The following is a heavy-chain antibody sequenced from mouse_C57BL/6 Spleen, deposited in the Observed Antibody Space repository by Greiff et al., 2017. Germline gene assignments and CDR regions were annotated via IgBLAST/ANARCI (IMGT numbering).Heavy chain of an antibody. CDR3: ARRASYYSNWGCAY. D-gene: IGHD2-5*01. Sequence: QVQLQQSGAELMKPGASVKLSCKATGYTFTGYWIEWVKQRPGHGLEWIGEILPGDGSTNYNGKFKGKATLTADKSSNTAYMQLSSLTTEDSSIYYFARRASYYSNWGCAYWGQGTLVTVSA. V-gene: IGHV1-9*01. CDR2: ILPGDGST. J-gene: IGHJ3*01. CDR1: GYTFTGYW.